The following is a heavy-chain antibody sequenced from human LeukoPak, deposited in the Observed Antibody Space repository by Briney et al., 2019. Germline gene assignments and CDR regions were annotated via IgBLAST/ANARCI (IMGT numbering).Heavy chain of an antibody. J-gene: IGHJ4*02. CDR1: GVSISSSNSY. CDR3: AREGGHIVVG. V-gene: IGHV4-39*01. CDR2: IYYSGNT. Sequence: PSETLSLTCTVSGVSISSSNSYWGWIRQPPGKGLEWIGSIYYSGNTYYNASLKSQVSISIDTSKNQFSLKLSSVTAADTAVYYCAREGGHIVVGWGQGTLVTVSS. D-gene: IGHD2-21*01.